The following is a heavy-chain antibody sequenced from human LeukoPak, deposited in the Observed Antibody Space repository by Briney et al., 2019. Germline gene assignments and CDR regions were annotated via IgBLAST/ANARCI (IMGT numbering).Heavy chain of an antibody. J-gene: IGHJ3*02. Sequence: SETLSLTCTVSGGSISSSSYYWGWIRQPPGKGLEWIGYIYYSGSTYYNPSLKSRVTISVDTSKNQFSLKLSSVTAADTAVYYCARGESTEAFDIWGQGTMVTVSS. CDR3: ARGESTEAFDI. CDR2: IYYSGST. CDR1: GGSISSSSYY. V-gene: IGHV4-30-4*08.